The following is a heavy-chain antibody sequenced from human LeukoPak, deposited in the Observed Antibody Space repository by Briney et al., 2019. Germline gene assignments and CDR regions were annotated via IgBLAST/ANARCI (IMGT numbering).Heavy chain of an antibody. V-gene: IGHV3-21*01. J-gene: IGHJ4*02. CDR2: ISGSSSYI. CDR1: GFTFSSYS. Sequence: GGFLRLSCAASGFTFSSYSMNWVRQAPGKGVEWVSSISGSSSYIYHADSVKGRLTISRDNAKNSLYLQMNSLRAEDTAVYYCARAYNWNLDYWGQGTLVTVSS. D-gene: IGHD1-20*01. CDR3: ARAYNWNLDY.